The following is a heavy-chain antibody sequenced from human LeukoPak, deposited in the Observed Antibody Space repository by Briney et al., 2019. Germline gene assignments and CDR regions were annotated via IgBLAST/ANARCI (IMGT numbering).Heavy chain of an antibody. J-gene: IGHJ5*02. CDR1: GGSISSYY. CDR3: ARDLTRRDGYNQFGLNWFDP. CDR2: IYTSGST. V-gene: IGHV4-4*07. D-gene: IGHD5-24*01. Sequence: SETLSLTCTVSGGSISSYYWSWIRQPAGKGLEWIGRIYTSGSTNYNPSLKSRVTMSVDTSKNQFSLKLSSVTAADTAVYYCARDLTRRDGYNQFGLNWFDPWGQGTLVTVSS.